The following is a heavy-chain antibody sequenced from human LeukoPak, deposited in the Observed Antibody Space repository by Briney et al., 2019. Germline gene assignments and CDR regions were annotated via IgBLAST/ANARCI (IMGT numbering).Heavy chain of an antibody. J-gene: IGHJ4*02. CDR3: ARGYAWGDY. CDR1: GFTFSSYC. Sequence: GGSLRLSCAASGFTFSSYCMKWVRQAPGKGLVWVSRINSDGSATNYADSVKGRFTISRDNAKNTLYLQMNSLRAEDTAVYYCARGYAWGDYWGQGTLVTVSS. D-gene: IGHD3-16*01. CDR2: INSDGSAT. V-gene: IGHV3-74*01.